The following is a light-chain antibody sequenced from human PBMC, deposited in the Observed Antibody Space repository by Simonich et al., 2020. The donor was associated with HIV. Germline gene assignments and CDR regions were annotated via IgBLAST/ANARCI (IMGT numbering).Light chain of an antibody. J-gene: IGKJ4*01. CDR3: QQSYVTLLT. CDR2: TAS. CDR1: QSISRY. V-gene: IGKV1-39*01. Sequence: DIQMTQSPSSLSASLGDRVTITCRASQSISRYLNWYQQKPGKAPNLLIYTASTLQSGGPSRFSGDGSGTDVTLTITSLQPEDFATYYCQQSYVTLLTFGGGTKVEIK.